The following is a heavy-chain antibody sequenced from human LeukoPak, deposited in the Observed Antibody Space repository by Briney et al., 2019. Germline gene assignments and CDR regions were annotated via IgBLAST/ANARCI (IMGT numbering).Heavy chain of an antibody. V-gene: IGHV3-7*03. Sequence: RPGGSLRLSCAVSGFNFRDHWMDWVRQAPGKGLEWVGHIKSDGSETYYLDSLKGRFSISRDNTNNALYLQMNSLRVEDTAVYYCVKNDGWFHLAQWGQGTLVTVSS. CDR2: IKSDGSET. J-gene: IGHJ4*02. D-gene: IGHD6-19*01. CDR3: VKNDGWFHLAQ. CDR1: GFNFRDHW.